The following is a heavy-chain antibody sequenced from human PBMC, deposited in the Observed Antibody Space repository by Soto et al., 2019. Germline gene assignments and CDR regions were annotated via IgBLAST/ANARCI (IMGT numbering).Heavy chain of an antibody. CDR1: GGSISSSSYY. Sequence: QLQLQESGPGLVKPSETLSLTCTVSGGSISSSSYYWGWIRQPPGKGLEWIGSIYYSGSTYYNPSLKSRVTISVDTSKNQFSLKLSSVTAADTAVYYCARQNGYSSSWSDYWGQGTLVTVSS. CDR2: IYYSGST. CDR3: ARQNGYSSSWSDY. D-gene: IGHD6-13*01. J-gene: IGHJ4*02. V-gene: IGHV4-39*01.